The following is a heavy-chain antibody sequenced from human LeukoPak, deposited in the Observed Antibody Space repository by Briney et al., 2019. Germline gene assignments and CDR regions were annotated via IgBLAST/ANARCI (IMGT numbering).Heavy chain of an antibody. J-gene: IGHJ4*02. V-gene: IGHV1-18*01. D-gene: IGHD3-22*01. CDR1: GYTFTSYG. Sequence: ASVKVSCKASGYTFTSYGISWVRQAPEQGLEWMGWISAYNGNTNYAQKLQGRVTMTTDTSTSTAYMELRSLRSDDTAVYYCARDGCDSSGYLGRGVCYWGQGTLVTVSS. CDR3: ARDGCDSSGYLGRGVCY. CDR2: ISAYNGNT.